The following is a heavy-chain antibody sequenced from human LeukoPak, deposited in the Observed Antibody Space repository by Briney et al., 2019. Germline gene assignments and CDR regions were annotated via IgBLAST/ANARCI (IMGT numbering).Heavy chain of an antibody. CDR2: IYTSGST. CDR3: ARDLWAHDAFDI. J-gene: IGHJ3*02. D-gene: IGHD1-26*01. V-gene: IGHV4-4*07. Sequence: SETLSLTCTVSGGSISSYYWSWIRQPAGKGLEWIGRIYTSGSTNYNPSLKSRVTMSVDTSKNQFSLKLSSVAAADTAVYYCARDLWAHDAFDIWGQGTMVTVSS. CDR1: GGSISSYY.